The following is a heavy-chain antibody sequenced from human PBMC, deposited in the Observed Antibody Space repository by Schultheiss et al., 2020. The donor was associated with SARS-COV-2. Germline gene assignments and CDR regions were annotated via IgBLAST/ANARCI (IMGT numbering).Heavy chain of an antibody. Sequence: GESLKISCKGSGYSFTSYWIGWVRQMPGKGLEWMGIIYPGDSDTRYSPSFQGQVTISADKSISTAYVQWSSLKASDTAMYYCARLEGIFGEDRYYFDYWGQGTLVTVSS. V-gene: IGHV5-51*01. CDR3: ARLEGIFGEDRYYFDY. J-gene: IGHJ4*02. CDR2: IYPGDSDT. CDR1: GYSFTSYW. D-gene: IGHD3-3*01.